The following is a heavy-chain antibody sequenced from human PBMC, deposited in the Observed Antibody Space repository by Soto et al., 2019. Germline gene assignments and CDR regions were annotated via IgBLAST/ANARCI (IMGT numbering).Heavy chain of an antibody. CDR1: GFTCDDYG. D-gene: IGHD3-22*01. V-gene: IGHV3-20*04. J-gene: IGHJ3*02. CDR3: ARASLDSSGYYYSRAFDM. CDR2: INWNGGST. Sequence: GGSLRLSCAASGFTCDDYGMNWVRQAPGKGLEWVSGINWNGGSTSYADSVKGRFTISRDSAKNSLYLQMNSLRAEDTALYYCARASLDSSGYYYSRAFDMWGQGTMVTVSS.